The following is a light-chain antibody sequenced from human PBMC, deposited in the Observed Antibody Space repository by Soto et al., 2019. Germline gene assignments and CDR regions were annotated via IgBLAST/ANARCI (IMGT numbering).Light chain of an antibody. J-gene: IGLJ7*01. CDR2: TTN. V-gene: IGLV1-44*01. Sequence: QSVLSQPPSASGTPGQRVTISCSGSSSNIGSNTINWYQQFPGTAPKLLIHTTNKRPSGVPDRVSGSKSGTSASLAISGLQSEDEADDYCATWDDSLIGWVFGGGTQLTVL. CDR1: SSNIGSNT. CDR3: ATWDDSLIGWV.